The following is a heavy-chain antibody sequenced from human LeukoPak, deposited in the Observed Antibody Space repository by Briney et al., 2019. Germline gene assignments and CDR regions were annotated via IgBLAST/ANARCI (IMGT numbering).Heavy chain of an antibody. Sequence: ASVNVSCKASGGTFSSYAISWVRQAPGQGLEWMGGIIPIFGTANYAQKFQGRVTITADESTSTAYMELSSLRSEDTAVYYCARAPLMAGTLSDWGQGTLVTVSS. CDR1: GGTFSSYA. CDR3: ARAPLMAGTLSD. V-gene: IGHV1-69*01. J-gene: IGHJ4*02. D-gene: IGHD6-19*01. CDR2: IIPIFGTA.